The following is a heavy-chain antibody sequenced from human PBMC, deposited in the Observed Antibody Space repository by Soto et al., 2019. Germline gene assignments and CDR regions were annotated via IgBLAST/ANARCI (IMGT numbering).Heavy chain of an antibody. CDR3: ARVAFLEPYYFDY. D-gene: IGHD3-3*02. V-gene: IGHV4-31*03. CDR1: GGSISSGGYY. J-gene: IGHJ4*02. Sequence: SETLSLTCTVSGGSISSGGYYWSWIRQHPGKGLEWIGYIYYSGSTYYNPSLRSRLTISVDTSKNQFSLKLSSVTAADTAVYYCARVAFLEPYYFDYWGQGTLVTVSS. CDR2: IYYSGST.